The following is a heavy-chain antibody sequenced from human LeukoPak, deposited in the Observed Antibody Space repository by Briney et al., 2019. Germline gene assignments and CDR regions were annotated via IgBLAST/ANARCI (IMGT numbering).Heavy chain of an antibody. D-gene: IGHD3-3*01. CDR2: IYYSGST. J-gene: IGHJ4*02. CDR1: GGSISSYY. CDR3: ARVRDFWSGLYFDY. V-gene: IGHV4-59*01. Sequence: KTSETLSLTCTVSGGSISSYYWSWIRQPPGKGLEWIGYIYYSGSTNYNPSLKSRVTISVDTSKNQFSLKLSPVTAADTAVYYCARVRDFWSGLYFDYWGQGTLVTVS.